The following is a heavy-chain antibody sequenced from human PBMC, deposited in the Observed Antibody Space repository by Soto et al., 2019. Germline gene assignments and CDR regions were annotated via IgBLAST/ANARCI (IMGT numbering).Heavy chain of an antibody. J-gene: IGHJ4*02. CDR3: VKARATGPKSDFDY. CDR1: GFTFGTYT. D-gene: IGHD7-27*01. Sequence: GGSLRLSCSASGFTFGTYTMHWVRQAPGRGPECVSTISSHGGRTFYADFVKGRFTMSSDDSKNTLYLQMSSLRLEDTAVYYCVKARATGPKSDFDYWGQGTLVTVSS. CDR2: ISSHGGRT. V-gene: IGHV3-64D*06.